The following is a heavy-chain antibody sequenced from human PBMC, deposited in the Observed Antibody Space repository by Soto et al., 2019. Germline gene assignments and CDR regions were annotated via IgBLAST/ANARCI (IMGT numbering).Heavy chain of an antibody. CDR3: VGQRREYRNNYYYFYAMDV. V-gene: IGHV4-39*01. Sequence: SETLSLTCTVSGGSISSSSYYWGWIRQPPGKGLEWIGSIFYSGSTYYNPSLKSRVTISVDTSKNQFSLKLSSVTAADTAVYYCVGQRREYRNNYYYFYAMDVWGQGTTVTVSS. CDR1: GGSISSSSYY. D-gene: IGHD4-4*01. J-gene: IGHJ6*02. CDR2: IFYSGST.